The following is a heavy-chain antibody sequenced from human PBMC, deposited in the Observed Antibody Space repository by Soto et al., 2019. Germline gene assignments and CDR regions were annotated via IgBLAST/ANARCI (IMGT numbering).Heavy chain of an antibody. V-gene: IGHV4-30-4*08. CDR3: VRDLALGYTANV. D-gene: IGHD5-18*01. CDR1: GAIVTSGENY. Sequence: LSLTCSVSGAIVTSGENYWSWVRRPPGKGLEWLGYIYDSGVTSYTPALKSRVTLSLDRPNNQVSLKLRSVTAADTAVYFCVRDLALGYTANVRRHGTLVT. J-gene: IGHJ3*01. CDR2: IYDSGVT.